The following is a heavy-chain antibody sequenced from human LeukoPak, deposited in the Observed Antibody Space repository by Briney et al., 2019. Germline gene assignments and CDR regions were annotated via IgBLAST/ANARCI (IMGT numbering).Heavy chain of an antibody. CDR3: ARDDRLRAFDI. D-gene: IGHD2-15*01. V-gene: IGHV1-2*06. CDR1: GGTFSSYT. CDR2: INSNTGGT. Sequence: ASVKVSCKASGGTFSSYTISWVRQAPGQGLEWMGRINSNTGGTIYAQKFQGRVTMTRDTSISTAYMEVSRLISDDTAVYYYARDDRLRAFDIWGQGTMVLVSS. J-gene: IGHJ3*02.